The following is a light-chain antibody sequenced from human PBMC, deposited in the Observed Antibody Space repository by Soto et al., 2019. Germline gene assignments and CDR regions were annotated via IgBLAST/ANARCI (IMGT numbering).Light chain of an antibody. Sequence: QSARTQPASVSGSPGQSITISCTGTSSDVGTYKYVSWYQQHPGKAPKLMIYEVSDRPSGVSNRFSGSKSGNTASLTISGLQAEDEADYYCSSYSSSTTDVLFGGGTKVTVL. J-gene: IGLJ2*01. CDR2: EVS. CDR1: SSDVGTYKY. V-gene: IGLV2-14*01. CDR3: SSYSSSTTDVL.